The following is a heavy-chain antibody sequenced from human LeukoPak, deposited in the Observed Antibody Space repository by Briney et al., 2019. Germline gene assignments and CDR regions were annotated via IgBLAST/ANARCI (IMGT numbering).Heavy chain of an antibody. CDR3: AKDRRAAAEECYFDY. V-gene: IGHV3-30*02. J-gene: IGHJ4*02. Sequence: GGSLRLSCAASGFTFSSYGMHWVRQAPGKGLEWVAFIRYDGSNKYYADSVKGRFTISRDNSKNTLYLQMNSLRAEDTAVYYCAKDRRAAAEECYFDYWGQGTLVTVSS. D-gene: IGHD6-13*01. CDR2: IRYDGSNK. CDR1: GFTFSSYG.